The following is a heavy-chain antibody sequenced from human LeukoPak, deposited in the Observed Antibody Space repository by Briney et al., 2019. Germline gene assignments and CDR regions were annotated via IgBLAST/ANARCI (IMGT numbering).Heavy chain of an antibody. Sequence: GGSLRLSCTASGFTFINYSMNWVRQAPGKGLEWVSSISSSSSYIYYADSAKGRFTISRDNAKNSLYLQMNSLRAEDTAVYYCARDRKTYSSGWYGGIDYWGQGTLVTVSS. CDR1: GFTFINYS. CDR2: ISSSSSYI. CDR3: ARDRKTYSSGWYGGIDY. J-gene: IGHJ4*02. D-gene: IGHD6-19*01. V-gene: IGHV3-21*01.